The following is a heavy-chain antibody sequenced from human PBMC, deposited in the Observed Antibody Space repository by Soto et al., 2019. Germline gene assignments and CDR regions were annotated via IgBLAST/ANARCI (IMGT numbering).Heavy chain of an antibody. CDR1: GGSISSGDYY. Sequence: LSLTCTVSGGSISSGDYYWSWIRQPPGKGLEWIGYIYYSGSTYYNPSLKSRVTISVDTSKNQFSLKLSSVTAADTAVYYCARGSPLHRLLSRTLGSLRWFDPWGQGTLVTVSS. J-gene: IGHJ5*02. V-gene: IGHV4-30-4*01. CDR3: ARGSPLHRLLSRTLGSLRWFDP. D-gene: IGHD2-2*01. CDR2: IYYSGST.